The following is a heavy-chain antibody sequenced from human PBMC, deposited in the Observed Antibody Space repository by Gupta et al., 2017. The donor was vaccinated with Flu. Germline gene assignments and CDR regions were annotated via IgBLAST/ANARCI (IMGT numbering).Heavy chain of an antibody. V-gene: IGHV3-21*01. CDR2: ISSSSSYI. D-gene: IGHD2-15*01. CDR1: GLTFSSYG. J-gene: IGHJ4*02. CDR3: TRAWDCSGGSCYSDY. Sequence: GLTFSSYGMNWVRQAPGKGLEWVSSISSSSSYIYYADSVRGRFTISRDNAENSLYLQMNSLRAEDTAVYYCTRAWDCSGGSCYSDYWGQGVLVTVSS.